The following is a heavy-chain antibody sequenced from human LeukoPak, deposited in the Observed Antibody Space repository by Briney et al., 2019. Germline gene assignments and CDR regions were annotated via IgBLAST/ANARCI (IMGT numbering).Heavy chain of an antibody. J-gene: IGHJ4*02. CDR2: ISSSSCTI. CDR1: GFTFSSYS. Sequence: GGSLRLSCAASGFTFSSYSMNWVRQAPGKGLEWVSYISSSSCTIYYADSVKGRFTISRDNSKNTLYLQMNSLRAEDTAVYYCAKDLDSSGYLGQIDYWGQGTLVTVSS. D-gene: IGHD3-22*01. CDR3: AKDLDSSGYLGQIDY. V-gene: IGHV3-48*01.